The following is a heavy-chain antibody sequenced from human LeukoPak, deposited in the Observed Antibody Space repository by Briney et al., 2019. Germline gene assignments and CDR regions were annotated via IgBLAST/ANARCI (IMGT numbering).Heavy chain of an antibody. D-gene: IGHD3-10*01. Sequence: SETLSLTCTVSGGSISSYYWSWIRQPPGKGLEWIGYIYYSGSTNYNPSLKSRVTISVDTSKNQFSLKLSSVTAADTAVYYCARGFVGSGSYYHPDGFDYWGQGTLVTVSS. CDR2: IYYSGST. V-gene: IGHV4-59*01. CDR3: ARGFVGSGSYYHPDGFDY. J-gene: IGHJ4*02. CDR1: GGSISSYY.